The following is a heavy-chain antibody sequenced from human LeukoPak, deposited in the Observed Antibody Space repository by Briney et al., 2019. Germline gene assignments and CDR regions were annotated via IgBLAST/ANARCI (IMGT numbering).Heavy chain of an antibody. D-gene: IGHD3-22*01. J-gene: IGHJ4*02. CDR1: GFTFDDYA. Sequence: GSLRLSSAASGFTFDDYAMSWVRQAPGKGLEWVSAISGSGGSTYYADSVKGRFTISRDNSKNTLYLQMNSLRAEDTAVYYCAKDGTYYYDSSGYRYFDYWGQGTLVTVSS. V-gene: IGHV3-23*01. CDR2: ISGSGGST. CDR3: AKDGTYYYDSSGYRYFDY.